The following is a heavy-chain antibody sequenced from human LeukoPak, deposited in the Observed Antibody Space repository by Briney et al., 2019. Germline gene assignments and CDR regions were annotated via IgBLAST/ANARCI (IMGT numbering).Heavy chain of an antibody. J-gene: IGHJ6*03. CDR3: ATNGVVVPAATTGHNYYYYYMDV. Sequence: ASVKVSCKVSGYTLTELSMHWVRQAPGKGLEWMGGFYPEDGETIYAQKFQGRVTMTEDTSTDTAYMELSSLRSEDTAVYYWATNGVVVPAATTGHNYYYYYMDVWGKGTTVTVSS. D-gene: IGHD2-2*01. V-gene: IGHV1-24*01. CDR2: FYPEDGET. CDR1: GYTLTELS.